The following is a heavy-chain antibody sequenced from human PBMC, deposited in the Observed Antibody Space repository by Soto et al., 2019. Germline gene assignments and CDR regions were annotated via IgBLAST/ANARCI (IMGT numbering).Heavy chain of an antibody. J-gene: IGHJ6*02. CDR1: GFTFRDHA. V-gene: IGHV3-33*01. D-gene: IGHD3-16*01. Sequence: QVQLVESGGGVVQPGRSLRLSCAASGFTFRDHAMHWVRQAPGKGREWLAIIWNDGSNKFYAGSVQGRFTISRDNSKKRVYRQMTPLGAEKTVGYTGGRALSPDLETSAMDVGGQGTTSTVSS. CDR2: IWNDGSNK. CDR3: GRALSPDLETSAMDV.